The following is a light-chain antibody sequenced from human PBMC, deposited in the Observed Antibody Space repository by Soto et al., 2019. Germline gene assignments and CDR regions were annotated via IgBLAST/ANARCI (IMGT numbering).Light chain of an antibody. J-gene: IGKJ4*01. Sequence: EIVLTQSPGTLSLSPGGRATLSCRASRSVSSSFLAWYQQKPGQAPRLLIYGASSRATGIPDRFSGSGSGTDFTLTLSSLEPEDFAVYYCQQYGSSPPLTFGGGTKVEIK. CDR2: GAS. V-gene: IGKV3-20*01. CDR1: RSVSSSF. CDR3: QQYGSSPPLT.